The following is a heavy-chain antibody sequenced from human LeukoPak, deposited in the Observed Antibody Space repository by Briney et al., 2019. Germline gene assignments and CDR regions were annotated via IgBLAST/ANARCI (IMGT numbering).Heavy chain of an antibody. Sequence: PSETLSLTCTVSGGSISSSYWSWIRQPPGRGLEWIAYISHSGSTNYNPSLKSRVSISLDASRNQFSLKPTSVTAADTAIYFCARGYYDSRGDSNPFDIWGQGTMVTVSS. CDR1: GGSISSSY. CDR2: ISHSGST. J-gene: IGHJ3*02. D-gene: IGHD3-22*01. V-gene: IGHV4-59*01. CDR3: ARGYYDSRGDSNPFDI.